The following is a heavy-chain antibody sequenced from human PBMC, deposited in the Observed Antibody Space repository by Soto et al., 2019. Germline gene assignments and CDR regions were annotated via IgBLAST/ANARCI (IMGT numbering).Heavy chain of an antibody. CDR2: IYYSGST. V-gene: IGHV4-31*03. J-gene: IGHJ4*02. D-gene: IGHD3-10*01. CDR3: ARDGSGSYYTEYYFDY. CDR1: GGSISSGGYY. Sequence: SETLSLTCTVSGGSISSGGYYWSWIRQHPGKGLEWIGYIYYSGSTYYNPSLKSRVTISVDTSKNQFSLKLSSVTAADTAVYYCARDGSGSYYTEYYFDYWGQGNLVTVSS.